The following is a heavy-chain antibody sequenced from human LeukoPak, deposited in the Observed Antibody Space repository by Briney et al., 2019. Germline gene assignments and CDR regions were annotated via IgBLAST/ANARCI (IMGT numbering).Heavy chain of an antibody. CDR1: GLRFSGQY. CDR3: ATLHFYAMGV. CDR2: ISDSGTDT. V-gene: IGHV3-11*01. Sequence: GGSLRLSCAASGLRFSGQYMIWIRQAPGKGLEWVAFISDSGTDTFYADSAKGRFFISKDNTRDSLSLQMTSLSAEDTAMYYCATLHFYAMGVWGQGTTVTVSS. J-gene: IGHJ6*01.